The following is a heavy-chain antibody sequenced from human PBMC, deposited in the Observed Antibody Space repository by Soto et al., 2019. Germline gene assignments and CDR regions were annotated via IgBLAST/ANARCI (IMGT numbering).Heavy chain of an antibody. Sequence: SETLSLTCTVSGGSIGSYYWSWIRQPPGKGLEWIGYIYYSGSTNYNPSLKSRVTISVDTSKNQFSLKLSSVTAADTAVYYCARGGVVVAAAPFDYWGQGTLVTVSS. CDR2: IYYSGST. D-gene: IGHD2-15*01. J-gene: IGHJ4*02. V-gene: IGHV4-59*01. CDR1: GGSIGSYY. CDR3: ARGGVVVAAAPFDY.